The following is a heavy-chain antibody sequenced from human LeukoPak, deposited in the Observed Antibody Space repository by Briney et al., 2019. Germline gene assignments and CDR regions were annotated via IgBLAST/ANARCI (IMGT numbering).Heavy chain of an antibody. D-gene: IGHD6-6*01. CDR1: GGTFSSYA. CDR3: ARSIAARSNFDY. J-gene: IGHJ4*02. Sequence: ASVKVSCKASGGTFSSYAISWVRQAPGQGLEWMGGIIPIFGTANYAQKFQGRVTITADESTSTAYMELSSLRSEDTAVYYCARSIAARSNFDYWGQGTLVTVSS. V-gene: IGHV1-69*13. CDR2: IIPIFGTA.